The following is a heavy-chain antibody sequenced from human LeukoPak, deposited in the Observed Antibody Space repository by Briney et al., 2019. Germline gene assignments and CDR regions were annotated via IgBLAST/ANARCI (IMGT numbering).Heavy chain of an antibody. CDR2: IYYNGST. D-gene: IGHD2-15*01. CDR1: GDSISTYY. CDR3: ARAPGRYCSGGSCLDY. V-gene: IGHV4-59*01. J-gene: IGHJ4*02. Sequence: SETLSLTCTVSGDSISTYYWSWIRQPPGKGLEYIGDIYYNGSTNYNPSLKSRVTISVDTSKNQFSLRLSSVTAADTAVYFCARAPGRYCSGGSCLDYWGQGTLVTVSS.